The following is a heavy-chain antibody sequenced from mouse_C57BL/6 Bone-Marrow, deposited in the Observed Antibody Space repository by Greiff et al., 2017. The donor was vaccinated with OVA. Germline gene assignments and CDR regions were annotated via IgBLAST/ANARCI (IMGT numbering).Heavy chain of an antibody. CDR1: GFTFSDYY. D-gene: IGHD1-1*01. V-gene: IGHV5-12*01. Sequence: EVMLVESGGGLVQPGGSLKLSCAASGFTFSDYYMYWVRLTPEKRLEWVAYISNGGGSTYYPDTVKGRFTISRDNAKNTLYLQMSRLKSEDTAMYYCARHGGSRTGYFDVWGTGTTVTVSS. J-gene: IGHJ1*03. CDR3: ARHGGSRTGYFDV. CDR2: ISNGGGST.